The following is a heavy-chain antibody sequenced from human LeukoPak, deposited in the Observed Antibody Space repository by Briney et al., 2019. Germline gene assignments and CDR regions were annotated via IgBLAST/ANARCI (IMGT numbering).Heavy chain of an antibody. CDR1: GFTFSSYG. CDR2: IWYDGSNK. V-gene: IGHV3-33*01. J-gene: IGHJ5*02. CDR3: ARDPGSNWFDP. Sequence: GRSLRLSCAASGFTFSSYGMHWVGQAPGKGLEWVAVIWYDGSNKYYADSVKGRFTISRDNSKNTLYLQMNSLRAEDTAVYYCARDPGSNWFDPWGQGTLVTVSS.